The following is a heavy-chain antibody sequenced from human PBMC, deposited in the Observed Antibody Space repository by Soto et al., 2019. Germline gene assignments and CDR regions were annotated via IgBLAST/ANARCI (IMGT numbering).Heavy chain of an antibody. CDR3: ARERGYSGYDPLYYGMDV. CDR2: IIPIFGTA. V-gene: IGHV1-69*01. J-gene: IGHJ6*02. CDR1: GYTFTSHG. Sequence: SVKVSCKASGYTFTSHGVSWVRQAPGQGLEWMGGIIPIFGTANYAQKFQGRVTITADESTSTAYMELSSLRSEETAVYYCARERGYSGYDPLYYGMDVWG. D-gene: IGHD5-12*01.